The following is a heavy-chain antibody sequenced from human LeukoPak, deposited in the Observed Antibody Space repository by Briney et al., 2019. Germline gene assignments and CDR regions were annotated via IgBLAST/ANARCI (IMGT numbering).Heavy chain of an antibody. CDR1: GGSISSYY. CDR3: AGDVGGDYRTNAFDI. Sequence: SETLSLTCTVSGGSISSYYWSWIRQPPGKGLEWIGYIYYSGSTNYNPSLKSRVTISVDTSKNQFSLKLSSVTAADTAVYYCAGDVGGDYRTNAFDIWGQGTMVTVSS. CDR2: IYYSGST. D-gene: IGHD4-17*01. V-gene: IGHV4-59*01. J-gene: IGHJ3*02.